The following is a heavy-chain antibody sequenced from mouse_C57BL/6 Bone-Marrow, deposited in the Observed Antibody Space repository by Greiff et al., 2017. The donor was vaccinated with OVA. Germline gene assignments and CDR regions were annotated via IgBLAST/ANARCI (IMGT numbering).Heavy chain of an antibody. V-gene: IGHV1-81*01. CDR1: GYTFTSYG. D-gene: IGHD2-5*01. Sequence: QVHVKQSGAELARPGASVKLSCKASGYTFTSYGISWVKQRTGQGLEWIGEIYPRSGNTYYNEKFKGKATLTADKSSSTAYMELRSLTSEDSAVYFCARGGYSNPYFDYWGQGTTLTVSS. CDR2: IYPRSGNT. J-gene: IGHJ2*01. CDR3: ARGGYSNPYFDY.